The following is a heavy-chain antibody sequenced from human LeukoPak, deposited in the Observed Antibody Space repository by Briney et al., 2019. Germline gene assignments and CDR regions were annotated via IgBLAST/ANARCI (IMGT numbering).Heavy chain of an antibody. CDR1: GGSISSSSYY. CDR3: AREGDSGSYSSTRHDALDI. CDR2: IYYSGST. J-gene: IGHJ3*02. V-gene: IGHV4-39*07. Sequence: PSETLSLTCTVSGGSISSSSYYWGWIRQPPGKGLEWIGSIYYSGSTYYNPSLKSRVTISVDTSKNQFSLKLSSVTAADTAVYYCAREGDSGSYSSTRHDALDIWGQGTMVTVSS. D-gene: IGHD1-26*01.